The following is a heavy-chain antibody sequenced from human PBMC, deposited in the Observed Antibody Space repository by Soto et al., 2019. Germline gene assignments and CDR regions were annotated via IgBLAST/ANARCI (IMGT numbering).Heavy chain of an antibody. CDR2: LSGSAIST. J-gene: IGHJ6*02. V-gene: IGHV3-23*01. Sequence: PWGCLRLSCAASGLTFGAYALSWVRRAPGKRLEWVSTLSGSAISTYDADFVKGRFTISRDNSKNMLFLQMNNLRAEDTAIYYSSKELVGAHHYVIDVWPQGTTDPVS. CDR3: SKELVGAHHYVIDV. CDR1: GLTFGAYA.